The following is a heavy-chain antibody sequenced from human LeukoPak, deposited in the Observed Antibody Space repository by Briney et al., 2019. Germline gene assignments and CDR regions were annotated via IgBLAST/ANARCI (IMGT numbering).Heavy chain of an antibody. CDR1: GGTFSSYT. D-gene: IGHD4-23*01. CDR2: IIPMFGSA. V-gene: IGHV1-69*13. CDR3: ARDNSIVDRGWWFDP. J-gene: IGHJ5*02. Sequence: SVKVSCKASGGTFSSYTFTWVRQAPGQGLEWMGGIIPMFGSANSAQKFQDRVTITADESTSTVYMELSSLRSDDTAVYYCARDNSIVDRGWWFDPWGQGTLVTVSS.